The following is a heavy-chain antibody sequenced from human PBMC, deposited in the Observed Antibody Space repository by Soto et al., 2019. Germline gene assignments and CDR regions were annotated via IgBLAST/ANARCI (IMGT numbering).Heavy chain of an antibody. J-gene: IGHJ4*02. CDR2: INAGNGNT. D-gene: IGHD3-10*01. CDR1: GYTFTSYA. V-gene: IGHV1-3*01. CDR3: ARDRSIFSMVRGVIITFSVDY. Sequence: QVQLVQSGAEVKKPGASVKVSCKASGYTFTSYAMHWVRQAPGQRLEWMGWINAGNGNTKYSQKFQGRVTITRDTSAGTAYMELSCLRSEDTAVYYCARDRSIFSMVRGVIITFSVDYWGQGTLVTVSS.